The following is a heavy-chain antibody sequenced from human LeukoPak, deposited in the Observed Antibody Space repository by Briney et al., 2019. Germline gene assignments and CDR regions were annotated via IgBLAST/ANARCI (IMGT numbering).Heavy chain of an antibody. D-gene: IGHD1-26*01. Sequence: GSLRLSCAASGFTFDDYGMSWVRQAPGKGLEWVSGINWNGGSTGYADSVKGRFTISRDNAKNSLYLQMNSLRAEDTALYHCAREGPATHDFDYWGQGTLVTVSS. V-gene: IGHV3-20*01. CDR1: GFTFDDYG. J-gene: IGHJ4*02. CDR3: AREGPATHDFDY. CDR2: INWNGGST.